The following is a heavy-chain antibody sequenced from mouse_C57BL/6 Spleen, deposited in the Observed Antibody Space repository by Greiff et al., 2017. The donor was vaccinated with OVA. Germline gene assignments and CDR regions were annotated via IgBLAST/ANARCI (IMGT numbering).Heavy chain of an antibody. CDR2: IWSGGST. V-gene: IGHV2-2*01. CDR1: GFSLTSYG. D-gene: IGHD3-1*01. CDR3: ATSAG. J-gene: IGHJ1*03. Sequence: QVHVKQSGPGLVQPSQSLSISCTVSGFSLTSYGVHWVRQSPGKGLEWLGVIWSGGSTDYNAAFISRLSISKDNTKSQVTFKMNRMQADDTSIYYCATSAGWGTGTTVTVSS.